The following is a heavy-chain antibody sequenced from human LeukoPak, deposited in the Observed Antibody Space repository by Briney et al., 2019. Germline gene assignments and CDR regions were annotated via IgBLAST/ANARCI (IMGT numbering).Heavy chain of an antibody. Sequence: SETLSLTCTVSDDSITIYYWSWIRQPPGKGLEWIGYIHYSGSTNYNPSLKSRVTISVDTSKNQFSLKLSSVTAADTAVYYCARTTEGYCRGRSCYSYYYYMDVWGKGTTVTVSS. D-gene: IGHD2-15*01. CDR3: ARTTEGYCRGRSCYSYYYYMDV. CDR2: IHYSGST. J-gene: IGHJ6*03. CDR1: DDSITIYY. V-gene: IGHV4-59*01.